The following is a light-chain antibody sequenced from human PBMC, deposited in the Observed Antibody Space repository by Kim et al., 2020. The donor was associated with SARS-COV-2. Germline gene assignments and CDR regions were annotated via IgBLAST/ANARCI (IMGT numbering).Light chain of an antibody. CDR2: QDN. CDR1: KLGDKY. V-gene: IGLV3-1*01. J-gene: IGLJ2*01. CDR3: QAWDSSTVV. Sequence: SYELTQPPSVSVSPGQTASITCSGDKLGDKYACWYQQKPGQSPVLVIYQDNKRPSGIPERFSGSNSGNTATLTISGTQAKDEADYYCQAWDSSTVVFGGGTQLTVL.